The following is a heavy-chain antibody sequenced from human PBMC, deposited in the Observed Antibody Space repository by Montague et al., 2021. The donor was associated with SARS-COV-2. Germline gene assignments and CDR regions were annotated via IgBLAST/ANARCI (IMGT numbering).Heavy chain of an antibody. Sequence: CAISGDSVSRNSAAWNWIRQSPSRGLEWLGRTYYRSKWYNDYAVAVKSRITINPDTSKNQISLQLNSVTPEDTAAYYCARASASSDYWGQGTLVTVSS. CDR1: GDSVSRNSAA. CDR2: TYYRSKWYN. J-gene: IGHJ4*02. D-gene: IGHD1-26*01. CDR3: ARASASSDY. V-gene: IGHV6-1*01.